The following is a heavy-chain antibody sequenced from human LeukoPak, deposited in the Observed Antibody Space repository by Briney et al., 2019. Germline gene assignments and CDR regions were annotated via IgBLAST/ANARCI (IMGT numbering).Heavy chain of an antibody. D-gene: IGHD2-2*01. CDR1: GFTFSSYA. J-gene: IGHJ4*02. CDR2: ISGSGGST. Sequence: GGSLRLSCAASGFTFSSYAMSWVRQAPGKGLEWVSAISGSGGSTYYADSVKGRFTISRDNSKNTLYLQMNSLRAEDTAVYYCAKYAVYCSSTSCFDFDYWGQGTLVTVSS. CDR3: AKYAVYCSSTSCFDFDY. V-gene: IGHV3-23*01.